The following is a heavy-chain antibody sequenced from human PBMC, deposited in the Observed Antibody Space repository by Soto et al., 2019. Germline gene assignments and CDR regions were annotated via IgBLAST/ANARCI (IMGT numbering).Heavy chain of an antibody. Sequence: SETLSLTCAVYGGSFSGYYWSWIRQPPGKGLEWIGEINHSGSTNYNPSLKSRVTISVDTSKNQFSLKLSSVTAADTAVHYCASFSGSDYWGQGTLVTVSS. J-gene: IGHJ4*02. CDR1: GGSFSGYY. CDR3: ASFSGSDY. CDR2: INHSGST. D-gene: IGHD1-26*01. V-gene: IGHV4-34*01.